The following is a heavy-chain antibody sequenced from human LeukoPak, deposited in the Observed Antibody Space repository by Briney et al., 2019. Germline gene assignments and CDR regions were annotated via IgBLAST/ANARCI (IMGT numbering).Heavy chain of an antibody. CDR1: GFTFSSYA. Sequence: GGSLRLSCAASGFTFSSYAMSWVRQAPGKGLEWVSAISGSGGSTYYADSVKGRFTISRDNSKNTLYLQMNSLRAEDTAVYYCAKDLSPRITMIVVPSGDYWGQGTLVTVSS. D-gene: IGHD3-22*01. J-gene: IGHJ4*02. V-gene: IGHV3-23*01. CDR2: ISGSGGST. CDR3: AKDLSPRITMIVVPSGDY.